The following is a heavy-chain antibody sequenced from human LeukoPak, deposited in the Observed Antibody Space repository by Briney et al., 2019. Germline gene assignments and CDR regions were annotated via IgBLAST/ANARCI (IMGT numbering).Heavy chain of an antibody. CDR1: GFTFSSYG. D-gene: IGHD6-19*01. CDR2: IWYDGTNK. V-gene: IGHV3-33*01. J-gene: IGHJ4*02. Sequence: GGSPRLSCAASGFTFSSYGMHWVRQAPGKGLEWVAVIWYDGTNKYYADSVKGRFTISRDNSKNTLFLQMNSLRAEDTAVYYCARTPYSSGWYSSNDYWGQGTVVTVSS. CDR3: ARTPYSSGWYSSNDY.